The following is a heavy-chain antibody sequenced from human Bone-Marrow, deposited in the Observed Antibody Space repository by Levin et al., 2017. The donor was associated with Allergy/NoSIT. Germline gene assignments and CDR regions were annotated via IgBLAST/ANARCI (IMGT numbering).Heavy chain of an antibody. V-gene: IGHV1-8*01. CDR2: MNPNSGNT. Sequence: GASVKVSCKASGYTFTSYDINWVRQATGQGLEWMGWMNPNSGNTGYAQKFQGRVTMTRNTSISTAYMELSSLRSEDTAVYYCARLRGVVVPAAIGLHYYYGMDGWGQGTTVTVSS. CDR1: GYTFTSYD. J-gene: IGHJ6*02. CDR3: ARLRGVVVPAAIGLHYYYGMDG. D-gene: IGHD2-2*02.